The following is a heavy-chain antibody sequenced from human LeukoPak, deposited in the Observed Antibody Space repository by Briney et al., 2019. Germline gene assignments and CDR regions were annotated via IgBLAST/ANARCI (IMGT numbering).Heavy chain of an antibody. CDR1: GFTFSDYY. V-gene: IGHV3-11*01. CDR2: VSSINTI. Sequence: KPGGSLRLSCAASGFTFSDYYMSWIRQAPGKGLEWVSYVSSINTIYYGDSVKGRFTISRDNAESSLYLQMNSLRVEDTAVYYCARVGRAIAAAGFGAFDIWGQGTMVTVSS. D-gene: IGHD6-13*01. CDR3: ARVGRAIAAAGFGAFDI. J-gene: IGHJ3*02.